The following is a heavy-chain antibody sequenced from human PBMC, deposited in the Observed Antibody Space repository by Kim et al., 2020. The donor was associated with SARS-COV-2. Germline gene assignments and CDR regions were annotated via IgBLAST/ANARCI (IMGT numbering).Heavy chain of an antibody. CDR1: GFNFGSHA. Sequence: GGSLRLSCVASGFNFGSHAMTWVRQAPGKGLERVSIISGGGDIIYYADSVKGRFTVSRDNSKNTLHLQMNSLRAEDTALYFCAKDQSGNYYYYSGMDVWGPGTTVTVSS. J-gene: IGHJ6*02. CDR2: ISGGGDII. CDR3: AKDQSGNYYYYSGMDV. V-gene: IGHV3-23*01. D-gene: IGHD1-26*01.